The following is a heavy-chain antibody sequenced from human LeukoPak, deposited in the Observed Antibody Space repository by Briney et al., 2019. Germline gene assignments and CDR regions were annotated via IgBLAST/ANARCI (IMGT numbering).Heavy chain of an antibody. CDR1: GYTFTNYD. V-gene: IGHV1-3*01. CDR2: INAGNGNT. D-gene: IGHD3-10*01. Sequence: ASVKVSCKASGYTFTNYDINWVRQAPGQRLEWMGWINAGNGNTKYSQKFQDRVTINRDTSASIAYMKLSSLRSEDTAVYYCARDRGVTMVRGVIDSFVYWGQGTLVPVSS. CDR3: ARDRGVTMVRGVIDSFVY. J-gene: IGHJ4*02.